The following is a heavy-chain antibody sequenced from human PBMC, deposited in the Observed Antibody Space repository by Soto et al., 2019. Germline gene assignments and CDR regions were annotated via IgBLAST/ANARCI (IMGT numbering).Heavy chain of an antibody. CDR3: AKRQGTGLAAKNFDF. V-gene: IGHV3-23*01. Sequence: GGSLRLSCAASRFPFSNHAMSWVRQAPGKGLEWVSGISDGGDLIYYADSVKGRFSMSRDNSENMLYLQMTNLRAEDTAIYFCAKRQGTGLAAKNFDFWGQGTLVTVSS. J-gene: IGHJ4*02. D-gene: IGHD2-15*01. CDR1: RFPFSNHA. CDR2: ISDGGDLI.